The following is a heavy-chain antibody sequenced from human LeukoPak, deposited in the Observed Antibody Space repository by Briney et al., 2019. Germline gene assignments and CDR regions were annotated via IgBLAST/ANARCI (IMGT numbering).Heavy chain of an antibody. CDR3: ARSRRATALSFDP. V-gene: IGHV4-31*03. Sequence: PSQTLSLTCTVSGGSISSGGYYWSWIRQHLGKGLEWIGYIYYSGSTYYNPSLKSRVTISVDTSKNQFSLKLSSVTAADTAVYYCARSRRATALSFDPWGQGTLVTVSS. CDR1: GGSISSGGYY. J-gene: IGHJ5*02. CDR2: IYYSGST. D-gene: IGHD4-17*01.